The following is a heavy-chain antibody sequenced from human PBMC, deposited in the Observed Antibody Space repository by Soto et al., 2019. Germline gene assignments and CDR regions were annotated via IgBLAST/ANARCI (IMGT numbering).Heavy chain of an antibody. CDR3: AREALSVSGVGRGMVYYGLDV. D-gene: IGHD3-3*01. CDR1: GVTCSGDA. CDR2: ISTVATIK. V-gene: IGHV3-48*03. J-gene: IGHJ6*02. Sequence: PGGSLRLSCAVSGVTCSGDAMNWVRPAPGKGLEWVAHISTVATIKYYVDSVKGRFTISRDNAKNSLYLQMDSLRAEDTAVYYCAREALSVSGVGRGMVYYGLDVWGQGTTVTVSS.